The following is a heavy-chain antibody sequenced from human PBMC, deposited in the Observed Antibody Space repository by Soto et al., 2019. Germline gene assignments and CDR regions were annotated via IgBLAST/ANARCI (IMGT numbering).Heavy chain of an antibody. CDR1: GFTFSTYV. D-gene: IGHD3-9*01. V-gene: IGHV3-30*18. CDR3: AKDLLARRYDAFDI. Sequence: GGSLRLSCAASGFTFSTYVMHWVRQAPGKGLEWVAVISYDGSNKYYADSVKGRFTISRDNSKNTLYLQMNSLRAEDTAVYYCAKDLLARRYDAFDIWGQGTMVTVSS. CDR2: ISYDGSNK. J-gene: IGHJ3*02.